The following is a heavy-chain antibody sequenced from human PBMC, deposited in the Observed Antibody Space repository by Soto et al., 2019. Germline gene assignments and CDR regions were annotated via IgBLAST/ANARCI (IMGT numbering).Heavy chain of an antibody. D-gene: IGHD3-10*02. CDR2: ISANYGNA. J-gene: IGHJ3*02. V-gene: IGHV1-18*01. CDR1: GYTFTSHG. CDR3: TSCGTWTPYVLDM. Sequence: ASVKVSCKASGYTFTSHGISWVRQAPGQGLEWMGRISANYGNANYAQKLQGRVTMTTDTSTSTAYMELRSLRSDDPAVYCCTSCGTWTPYVLDMWGQGTMVTVSS.